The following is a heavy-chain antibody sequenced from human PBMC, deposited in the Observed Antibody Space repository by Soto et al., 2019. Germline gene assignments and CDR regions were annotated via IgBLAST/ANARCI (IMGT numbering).Heavy chain of an antibody. J-gene: IGHJ5*02. CDR2: INHSGST. Sequence: SETLSLTCAVYGGSFSGYYWSWIRQPPGKGLEWIGEINHSGSTNYNPSLKSRVTISVDTSKNQFSLKLSSVTAADTAVYYCARGQGIVVVPATKRENWFDPWGQGTLVTVSS. CDR1: GGSFSGYY. V-gene: IGHV4-34*01. D-gene: IGHD2-2*01. CDR3: ARGQGIVVVPATKRENWFDP.